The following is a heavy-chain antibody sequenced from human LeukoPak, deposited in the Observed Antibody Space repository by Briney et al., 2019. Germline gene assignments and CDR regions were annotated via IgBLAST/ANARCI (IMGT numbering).Heavy chain of an antibody. CDR1: GFTFCSYS. D-gene: IGHD4-17*01. V-gene: IGHV3-23*01. CDR2: VSGSGGST. J-gene: IGHJ6*02. Sequence: GSLRLLCAASGFTFCSYSMRWVRQAPGEGLGLVSGVSGSGGSTYYADSVKGRFTISRDNSKNTLYLQMNTLRAEDTAVYYCAKGGGDYLIYYGMDVWGQGTTVTVSS. CDR3: AKGGGDYLIYYGMDV.